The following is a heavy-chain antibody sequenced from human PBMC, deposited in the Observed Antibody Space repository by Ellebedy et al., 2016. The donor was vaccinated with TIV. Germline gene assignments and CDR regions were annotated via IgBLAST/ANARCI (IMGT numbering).Heavy chain of an antibody. CDR3: TRDLPGRDGFRYFDL. V-gene: IGHV3-30*14. Sequence: GESLKISCAASGFTFSSYAVHWVRQAPGKGLEWVAVISYDGSNKYYADSVKGRFTLSRDDSKNTLYLQMNSLRAEDTAVYYCTRDLPGRDGFRYFDLWGRGTLVTVSS. D-gene: IGHD5-24*01. CDR1: GFTFSSYA. CDR2: ISYDGSNK. J-gene: IGHJ2*01.